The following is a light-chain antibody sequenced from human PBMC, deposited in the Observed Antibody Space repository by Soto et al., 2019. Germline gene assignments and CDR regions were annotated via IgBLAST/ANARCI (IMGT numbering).Light chain of an antibody. CDR3: QQYEVTPLN. CDR1: QSVVHSSSNKNN. V-gene: IGKV4-1*01. J-gene: IGKJ3*01. CDR2: WAS. Sequence: DIVLTQSPDSVAVSLGERATINCKSSQSVVHSSSNKNNLAWYQQKPGQPPKLRIYWASARESGVPDRFSGSGSGTDFSLTIISLQAEDVAVYYCQQYEVTPLNFGPGTQGDSK.